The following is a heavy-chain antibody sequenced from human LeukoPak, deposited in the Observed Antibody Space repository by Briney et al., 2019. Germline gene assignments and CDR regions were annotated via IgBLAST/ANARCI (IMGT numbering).Heavy chain of an antibody. V-gene: IGHV3-20*04. Sequence: GGSLRLSCAASGFTFDDYGMSWVRQAPGKGLEWVSGINWNGGSTGYADSVKGRFTISRDNAKNSLYLQMNSLRAEDTALYYCARGVGTTYDFWSGHYDLFRAFDIWGQGTMVTVSS. D-gene: IGHD3-3*01. J-gene: IGHJ3*02. CDR1: GFTFDDYG. CDR3: ARGVGTTYDFWSGHYDLFRAFDI. CDR2: INWNGGST.